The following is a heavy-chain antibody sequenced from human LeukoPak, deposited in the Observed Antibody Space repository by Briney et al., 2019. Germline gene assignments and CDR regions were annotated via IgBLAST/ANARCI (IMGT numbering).Heavy chain of an antibody. J-gene: IGHJ4*02. Sequence: GRSLRLSCAASGSTFSSYAMHWVRQAPGKGLEWVAVISYDGSNKYYADSVKGRFTISRDNSKNTLYVQVNSLRAEDTAVYYCARELGQRFDYWGQGTLVTVSS. CDR3: ARELGQRFDY. CDR1: GSTFSSYA. D-gene: IGHD7-27*01. CDR2: ISYDGSNK. V-gene: IGHV3-30-3*01.